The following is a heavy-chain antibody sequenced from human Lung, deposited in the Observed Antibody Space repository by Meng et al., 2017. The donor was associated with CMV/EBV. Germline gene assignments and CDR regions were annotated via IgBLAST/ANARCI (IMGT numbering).Heavy chain of an antibody. CDR2: IDHNGSP. CDR3: TRGPMRSWFDP. Sequence: GSLRLSCAVYGGSFSNYYWTWIRQSPGKGLTWIGEIDHNGSPNYSPSLKSRVTMSVDTSNNHFSLKLTSVTAADSGVYYCTRGPMRSWFDPWGRGTLVTVSS. J-gene: IGHJ5*02. CDR1: GGSFSNYY. V-gene: IGHV4-34*01.